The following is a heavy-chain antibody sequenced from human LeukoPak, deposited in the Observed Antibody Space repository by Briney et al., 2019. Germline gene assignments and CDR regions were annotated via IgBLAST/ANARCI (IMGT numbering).Heavy chain of an antibody. Sequence: KPSETLSLTCSVSGASITSSSFYWGWIRQPPGKGLEWIGSIYYTGSADYNPSLKSRVPISVDTSKNQFSLKLTSVTAADAAVYYCARHRYCNSSSCYAFAYWGQGNLLTVSS. D-gene: IGHD2-2*01. V-gene: IGHV4-39*01. CDR3: ARHRYCNSSSCYAFAY. J-gene: IGHJ4*02. CDR1: GASITSSSFY. CDR2: IYYTGSA.